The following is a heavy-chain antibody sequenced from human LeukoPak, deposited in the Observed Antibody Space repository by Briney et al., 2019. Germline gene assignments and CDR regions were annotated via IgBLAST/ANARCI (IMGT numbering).Heavy chain of an antibody. V-gene: IGHV3-48*03. Sequence: GSLRLSCAASGFSLSSFQMNWVRQAPGKGLEWISYISDSGTTEYYADSVKGRFTISRDNAKNSLYLQMNSLTGEDTALYYCARDGTTNRYNWFDSWGQGTLVTVSS. CDR3: ARDGTTNRYNWFDS. CDR2: ISDSGTTE. D-gene: IGHD2-8*01. J-gene: IGHJ5*01. CDR1: GFSLSSFQ.